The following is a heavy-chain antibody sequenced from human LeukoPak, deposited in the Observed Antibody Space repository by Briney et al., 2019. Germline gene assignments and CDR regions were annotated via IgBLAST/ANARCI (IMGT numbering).Heavy chain of an antibody. J-gene: IGHJ3*02. CDR1: GFTFSSYG. D-gene: IGHD3-22*01. V-gene: IGHV3-30*18. CDR2: ISYDGSNK. CDR3: AKDLAYYDSSGYFAFDI. Sequence: GGSLRLSCAASGFTFSSYGMHWVRQAPGKGLEWVAVISYDGSNKYYADSVKGRFTISRDNSKNTLYLQMNSLRAVDTAVYYCAKDLAYYDSSGYFAFDIWGQGTMVTVSS.